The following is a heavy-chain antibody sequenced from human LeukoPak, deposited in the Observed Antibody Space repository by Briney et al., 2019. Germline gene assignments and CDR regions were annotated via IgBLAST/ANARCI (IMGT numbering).Heavy chain of an antibody. V-gene: IGHV3-23*01. J-gene: IGHJ4*02. Sequence: PGGSLRLSCAASGFTFSNAWMSWVRQAPGKGLEWVSAISGSGGSTYYADSVKGRFTTSRDNSKNTLYLQMNSLRAEDTAVYYCAKHAARTVVPAAPLSDWGQGTLVTVSS. CDR1: GFTFSNAW. CDR3: AKHAARTVVPAAPLSD. D-gene: IGHD2-2*01. CDR2: ISGSGGST.